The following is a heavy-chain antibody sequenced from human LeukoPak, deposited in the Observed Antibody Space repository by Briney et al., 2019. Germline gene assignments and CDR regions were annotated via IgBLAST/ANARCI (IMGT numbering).Heavy chain of an antibody. V-gene: IGHV4-39*01. D-gene: IGHD2-15*01. CDR3: ARHFSCLRYLNV. J-gene: IGHJ3*01. Sequence: SETLSLTCTVSGGSISGTNYYWGWIRQPPGKGLEWIGSLYSSGRTYYNPSLESRLTISLDTSKNQFSLELTSVTAADTAVYYCARHFSCLRYLNVWGQGTMVTVSS. CDR1: GGSISGTNYY. CDR2: LYSSGRT.